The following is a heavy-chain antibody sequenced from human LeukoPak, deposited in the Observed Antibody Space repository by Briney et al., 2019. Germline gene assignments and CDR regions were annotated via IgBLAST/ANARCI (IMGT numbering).Heavy chain of an antibody. CDR2: IYSGGST. CDR3: ARALGRYCSSTSCYGYYFDY. Sequence: PGGSLRLSCAASGFTVSSNYMSWVRQAPGKGLEWVSVIYSGGSTYYADSVKGRFTISRDNSKNTLYLQMNSLRAEDTAVYYCARALGRYCSSTSCYGYYFDYWGQGTLVTVSS. D-gene: IGHD2-2*01. CDR1: GFTVSSNY. J-gene: IGHJ4*02. V-gene: IGHV3-53*01.